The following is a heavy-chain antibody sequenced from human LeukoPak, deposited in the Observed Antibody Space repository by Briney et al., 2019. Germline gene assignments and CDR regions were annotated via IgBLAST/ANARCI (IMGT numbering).Heavy chain of an antibody. J-gene: IGHJ4*02. CDR2: FDPEDGET. CDR3: ATVWKWELLGFDY. V-gene: IGHV1-24*01. Sequence: ASVKVSCKASGYTFTSYGISWVRQAPGQGLEWMGGFDPEDGETIYTQKFQGRVTMTEDTSTDTAYMELSSLRSEDTAVYYCATVWKWELLGFDYWGQGTLVTVSS. CDR1: GYTFTSYG. D-gene: IGHD1-26*01.